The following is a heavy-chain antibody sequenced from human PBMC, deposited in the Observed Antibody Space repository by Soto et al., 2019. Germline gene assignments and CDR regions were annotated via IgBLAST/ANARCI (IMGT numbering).Heavy chain of an antibody. V-gene: IGHV3-30*18. CDR2: ISNDGSNK. Sequence: QVQLEESGGGVVQPGRSLRLSCGASGFTFSNYGMHWVRQAPGKGLEWVAFISNDGSNKNYGDAVKGRFSISRDNSENTLSLQLNSLRAEDTAVYFCAKDQRPVYYYHSRGPFDSWGQGTLVTVSS. CDR1: GFTFSNYG. D-gene: IGHD3-22*01. CDR3: AKDQRPVYYYHSRGPFDS. J-gene: IGHJ4*02.